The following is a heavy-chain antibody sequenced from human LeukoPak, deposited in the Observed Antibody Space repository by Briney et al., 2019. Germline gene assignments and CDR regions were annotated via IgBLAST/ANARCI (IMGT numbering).Heavy chain of an antibody. CDR2: IRSKANSYAT. D-gene: IGHD4-17*01. J-gene: IGHJ4*02. CDR3: TRLYLVTTVTTPPG. CDR1: GFTFSGSA. Sequence: PGGSLKLSCAASGFTFSGSAMHWVRQASGKGLEWVGRIRSKANSYATAYAASVKGRFTVSRDDSKNTAYLQMNSLKTEDTAVYYCTRLYLVTTVTTPPGWGQGTLVTVSS. V-gene: IGHV3-73*01.